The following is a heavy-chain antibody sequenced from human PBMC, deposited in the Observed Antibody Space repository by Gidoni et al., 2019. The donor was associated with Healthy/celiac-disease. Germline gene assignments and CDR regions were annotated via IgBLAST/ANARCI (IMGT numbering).Heavy chain of an antibody. Sequence: EVQLVESGGGLVKPGGSLRLSCAASGFTFSSYSMNWVRQAPGKGLEWVSSISSSSSYIYYADSVKGRFTISRDNAKNSLYLQMNSLRAEDTAVYYCARIVGWSGYYSHSYYYYGMDVWGQGTTVTVSS. D-gene: IGHD3-3*01. CDR1: GFTFSSYS. J-gene: IGHJ6*02. CDR2: ISSSSSYI. CDR3: ARIVGWSGYYSHSYYYYGMDV. V-gene: IGHV3-21*01.